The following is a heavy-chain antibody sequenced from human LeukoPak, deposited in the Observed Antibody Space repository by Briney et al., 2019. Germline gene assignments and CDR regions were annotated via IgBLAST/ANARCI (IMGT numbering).Heavy chain of an antibody. D-gene: IGHD6-19*01. CDR3: AREVAGTIYSDY. J-gene: IGHJ4*02. V-gene: IGHV1-2*02. CDR2: INPNGGGT. CDR1: GYIFTAYF. Sequence: ASVKVSCKAPGYIFTAYFIHWVRQAPGQGLEWMGWINPNGGGTNYAQKFQARVTLTRDTSISTAYMELSSLGSDDAAVYYCAREVAGTIYSDYWGQGTLVSVSS.